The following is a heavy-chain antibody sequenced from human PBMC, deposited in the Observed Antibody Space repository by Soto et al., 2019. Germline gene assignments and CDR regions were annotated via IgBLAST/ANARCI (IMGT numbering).Heavy chain of an antibody. CDR3: AKTPPYYDFWSGYLDV. D-gene: IGHD3-3*01. V-gene: IGHV3-23*01. Sequence: PGGSLRLSCAASGFTFSSYAMSWVRQAPGKGLEWVSAISGSGGSTYYADSVKGRFTISRDNSKNTLYLQMNSLRAEDTAVYYCAKTPPYYDFWSGYLDVWGQGTTVTVSS. CDR2: ISGSGGST. J-gene: IGHJ6*02. CDR1: GFTFSSYA.